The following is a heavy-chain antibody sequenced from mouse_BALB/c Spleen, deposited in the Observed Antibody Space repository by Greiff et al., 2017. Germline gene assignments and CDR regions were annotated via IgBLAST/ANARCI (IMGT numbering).Heavy chain of an antibody. CDR3: ARNSMITPLWYFDV. D-gene: IGHD2-4*01. Sequence: VKLQESGPGLVQPSQSLSITCTVSGFSLTSYGVHWVRQSPGKGLEWLGVIWSGGSTDYNAAFISRLSISKDNSKSQVFFKMNSLQANDTAIYYCARNSMITPLWYFDVWGAGTTVTVSS. CDR1: GFSLTSYG. J-gene: IGHJ1*01. V-gene: IGHV2-2*02. CDR2: IWSGGST.